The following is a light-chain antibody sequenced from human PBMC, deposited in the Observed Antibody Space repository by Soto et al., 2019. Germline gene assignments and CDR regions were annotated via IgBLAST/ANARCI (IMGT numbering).Light chain of an antibody. Sequence: QSVLTQPPSASETPGQRVAISCSGSTSNIGDNTVHWYQQLPGTAPKLLIYNNDRRPSGVPDRFSGSKSGTSASLAISGLQSEDEADYSCSTWDDSLNGWVFGGGTKLTVL. V-gene: IGLV1-44*01. J-gene: IGLJ3*02. CDR3: STWDDSLNGWV. CDR2: NND. CDR1: TSNIGDNT.